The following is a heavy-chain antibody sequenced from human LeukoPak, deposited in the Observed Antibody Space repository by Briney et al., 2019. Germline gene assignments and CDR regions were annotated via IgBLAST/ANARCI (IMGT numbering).Heavy chain of an antibody. V-gene: IGHV3-73*01. CDR3: TSPGRSGDY. CDR2: IRSKANSYAT. CDR1: GFTLSGSA. J-gene: IGHJ4*02. D-gene: IGHD3-3*01. Sequence: GGSLRLSCAASGFTLSGSAMHWVRQASGKGLEWVGRIRSKANSYATAYAASVKGRFTISRDDSKNTAYLQMNSLKTEDTAVYYCTSPGRSGDYWGQGTLITVSS.